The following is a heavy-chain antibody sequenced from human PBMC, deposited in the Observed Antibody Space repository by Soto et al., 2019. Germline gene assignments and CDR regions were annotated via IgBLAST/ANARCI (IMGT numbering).Heavy chain of an antibody. CDR3: ASYETGY. CDR1: GFTFSSYS. D-gene: IGHD3-9*01. Sequence: EVQLVESGGGLVKPGGSLRLSCAASGFTFSSYSMNWVRQPPGKGLEWVSSISSSSSYIYYADSVKGRFTISRENAKNSLYLHRNSRRAEGTAVYYCASYETGYWGPGTLVTVS. V-gene: IGHV3-21*01. J-gene: IGHJ4*02. CDR2: ISSSSSYI.